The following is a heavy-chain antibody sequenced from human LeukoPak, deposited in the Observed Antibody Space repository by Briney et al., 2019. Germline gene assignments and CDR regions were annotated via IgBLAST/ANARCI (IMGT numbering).Heavy chain of an antibody. Sequence: ASVKVSCKASGGTFSSYAISWVRQAPGQGLEWMGGIIPIFGTANYAQKFQGRVTITTDESTSTAYMELSSLRSEDTAVYYCARAGGARPYFDYWGQGTLVTVSS. V-gene: IGHV1-69*05. CDR3: ARAGGARPYFDY. CDR1: GGTFSSYA. D-gene: IGHD3-10*01. CDR2: IIPIFGTA. J-gene: IGHJ4*02.